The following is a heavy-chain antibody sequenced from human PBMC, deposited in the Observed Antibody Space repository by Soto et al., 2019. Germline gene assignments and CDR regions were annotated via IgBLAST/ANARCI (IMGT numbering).Heavy chain of an antibody. CDR3: ARENYGSCCAPFLDF. CDR2: TSSSENP. J-gene: IGHJ4*02. Sequence: LDTLTLTCSVSGDSITAYYWTWIRHAPGKGLEYIEYTSSSENPYYTPTLRSRVAISLDTSKNQFSLSLTSVTAADTAVYYCARENYGSCCAPFLDFWGQRTLVTVSS. CDR1: GDSITAYY. D-gene: IGHD3-22*01. V-gene: IGHV4-59*01.